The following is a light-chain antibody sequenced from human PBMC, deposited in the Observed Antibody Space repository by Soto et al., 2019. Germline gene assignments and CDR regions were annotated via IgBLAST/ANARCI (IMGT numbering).Light chain of an antibody. CDR3: AAWDDSMSGLV. J-gene: IGLJ2*01. Sequence: QSVLTQPPSASGTPGQRVTISCSGSSSNIGSNYVYWYQQLPGTAPKLLIYRNNQRPSGVSDRFSGSKSGTSASLAISGLRSEDEADYYCAAWDDSMSGLVFGGGTQLTVL. V-gene: IGLV1-47*01. CDR2: RNN. CDR1: SSNIGSNY.